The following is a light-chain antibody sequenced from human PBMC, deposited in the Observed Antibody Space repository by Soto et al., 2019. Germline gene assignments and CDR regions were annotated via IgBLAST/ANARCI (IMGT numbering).Light chain of an antibody. V-gene: IGKV3-15*01. CDR2: GAS. J-gene: IGKJ5*01. CDR1: QIVSGN. Sequence: EIVMTQSPATLSLSPGERATLSCRASQIVSGNLAWYPQKPGQAPRLLIYGASTRATGIPARFSGSGFGTEFTLTISSLQSEDFAVYYCQQYNNWPPTFGQGTRLEIK. CDR3: QQYNNWPPT.